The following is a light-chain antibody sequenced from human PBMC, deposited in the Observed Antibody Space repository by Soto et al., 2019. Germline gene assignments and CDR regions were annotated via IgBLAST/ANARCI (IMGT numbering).Light chain of an antibody. Sequence: QSALTQPASVSGSPGQSIAISCTVSSSDVGIYNYVSWYQQHPGKVPKLIIYEVSNRPSGVSNRFSGSKSGNTASLTISGLQAEDEADYYSSSYTTSSTRVFGTGTKVTVL. CDR3: SSYTTSSTRV. J-gene: IGLJ1*01. V-gene: IGLV2-14*01. CDR2: EVS. CDR1: SSDVGIYNY.